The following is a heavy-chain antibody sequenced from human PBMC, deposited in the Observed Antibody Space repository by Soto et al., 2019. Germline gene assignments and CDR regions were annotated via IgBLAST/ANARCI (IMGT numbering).Heavy chain of an antibody. CDR2: ISSGSSDT. J-gene: IGHJ4*02. Sequence: PGGSLRLSCEASGFTFSRGGMNWVRQVPGKGLEWVASISSGSSDTWYADSVKGRFIISRDNAQNSLFLQMNTLRPEDTAMYYCARVDYWGPGAQVTVSS. V-gene: IGHV3-21*01. CDR3: ARVDY. CDR1: GFTFSRGG.